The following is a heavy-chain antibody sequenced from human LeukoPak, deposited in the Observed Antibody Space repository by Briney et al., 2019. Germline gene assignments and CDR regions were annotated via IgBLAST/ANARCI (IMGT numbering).Heavy chain of an antibody. J-gene: IGHJ5*02. CDR3: AREGSSGWYLT. Sequence: GGSLRLSCAASGFTFASYAMSWVRQAPGKGLEWVSYISSSSSTIYYADSVKGRFTISRDNAKNSLYLQMNSLRAEDTAVYYCAREGSSGWYLTWGQGTQVTVSS. CDR2: ISSSSSTI. D-gene: IGHD6-19*01. V-gene: IGHV3-48*01. CDR1: GFTFASYA.